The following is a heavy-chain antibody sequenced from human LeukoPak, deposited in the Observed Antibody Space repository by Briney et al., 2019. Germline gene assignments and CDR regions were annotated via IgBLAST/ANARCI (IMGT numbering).Heavy chain of an antibody. CDR3: ARADNYYDSSGYQNYYYYYYMDV. CDR2: INTNTGNP. D-gene: IGHD3-22*01. CDR1: GYTFTSYA. J-gene: IGHJ6*03. V-gene: IGHV7-4-1*02. Sequence: ASVKVSCKASGYTFTSYAMNWVRQAPGQGLEWMGWINTNTGNPTYAQGFTGRFVFSLDTSVSTAYLQISSLKAEDTAVYYCARADNYYDSSGYQNYYYYYYMDVWGKGTTVTVSS.